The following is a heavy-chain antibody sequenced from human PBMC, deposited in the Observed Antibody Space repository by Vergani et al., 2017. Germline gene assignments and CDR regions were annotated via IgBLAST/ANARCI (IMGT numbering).Heavy chain of an antibody. CDR1: GASVNSYY. V-gene: IGHV4-59*02. J-gene: IGHJ5*02. CDR3: GRGEDFYGLGSRLLDL. Sequence: QVKLQESGPGLVKPSETLSLTCTVSGASVNSYYWSWIRQPPGKGLEWMGYVSFRGETLYDPSVKGRITISLNTSSNQFSLYLTSVTAADTSVYYCGRGEDFYGLGSRLLDLWGQGILVTVSS. CDR2: VSFRGET. D-gene: IGHD3-10*01.